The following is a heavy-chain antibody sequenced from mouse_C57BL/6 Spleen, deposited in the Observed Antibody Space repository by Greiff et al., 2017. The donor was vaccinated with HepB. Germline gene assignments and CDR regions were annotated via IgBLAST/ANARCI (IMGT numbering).Heavy chain of an antibody. CDR1: GYTFTDYY. V-gene: IGHV1-26*01. J-gene: IGHJ2*01. D-gene: IGHD1-1*01. Sequence: EVQLQQSGPELVKPGASVKISCKASGYTFTDYYMNWVKQSHGKSLEWIGDINPNNGGTSYNQKFKGKATLTVDKSSSTAYMELRSLTSEDSAVYYWAKRIWITTVVATDFDYWGQGTTLTVSS. CDR3: AKRIWITTVVATDFDY. CDR2: INPNNGGT.